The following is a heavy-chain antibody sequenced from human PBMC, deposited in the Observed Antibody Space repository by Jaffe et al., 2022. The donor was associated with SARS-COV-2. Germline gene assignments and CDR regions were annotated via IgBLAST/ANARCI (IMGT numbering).Heavy chain of an antibody. D-gene: IGHD2-15*01. J-gene: IGHJ6*03. CDR2: IYYSGST. CDR3: ARLNGGNGLYYYYYYMDV. V-gene: IGHV4-39*01. Sequence: QLQLQESGPGLVKPSETLSLTCTVSGGSISSSSYYWGWIRQPPGKGLEWIGSIYYSGSTYYNPSLKSRVTISVDTSKNQFSLKLSSVTAADTAVYYCARLNGGNGLYYYYYYMDVWGKGTTVTVSS. CDR1: GGSISSSSYY.